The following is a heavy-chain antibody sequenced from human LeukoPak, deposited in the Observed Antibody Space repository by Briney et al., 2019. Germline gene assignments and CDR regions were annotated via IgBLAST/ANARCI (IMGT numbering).Heavy chain of an antibody. J-gene: IGHJ5*02. CDR1: GGXFSGYY. Sequence: SETLSLTCAVYGGXFSGYYCSWIRQPPGKGLEWIGEINHSGSTNYNPSLKSRVTISVDTSKNQFSLKLSSVTAADTAVYYCASIVGATNWFDPWGQGTLVTVSS. D-gene: IGHD1-26*01. CDR3: ASIVGATNWFDP. V-gene: IGHV4-34*01. CDR2: INHSGST.